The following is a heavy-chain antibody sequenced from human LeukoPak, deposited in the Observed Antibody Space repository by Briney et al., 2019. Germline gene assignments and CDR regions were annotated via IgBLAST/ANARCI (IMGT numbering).Heavy chain of an antibody. CDR3: ARVAVLSPYYFDY. Sequence: SETLSLTCTVSGGSIRSSYYYWGWIRQPPGKGLEWIGYIYYSGSTNYNPSLKSRVTISVDTSKNQFSLKLSSVTAADTAVYYCARVAVLSPYYFDYWGQGTLVTVSS. D-gene: IGHD2-15*01. J-gene: IGHJ4*02. V-gene: IGHV4-61*05. CDR1: GGSIRSSYYY. CDR2: IYYSGST.